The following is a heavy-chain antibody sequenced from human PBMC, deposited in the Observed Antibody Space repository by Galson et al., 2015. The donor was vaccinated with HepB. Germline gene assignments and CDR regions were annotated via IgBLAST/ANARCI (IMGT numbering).Heavy chain of an antibody. J-gene: IGHJ5*02. CDR1: GGSFSGFY. D-gene: IGHD3/OR15-3a*01. V-gene: IGHV4-34*01. Sequence: LSLTCAVYGGSFSGFYWSWIRQAPGKGLEWIGVINHSDSTNYNPSLKSRVTISVDTSKNQVSLKLSSVTAADTAVYYCARHPTGGVRLRFWSGPGADKRKKSNWFDPWGQGSLVTVSS. CDR3: ARHPTGGVRLRFWSGPGADKRKKSNWFDP. CDR2: INHSDST.